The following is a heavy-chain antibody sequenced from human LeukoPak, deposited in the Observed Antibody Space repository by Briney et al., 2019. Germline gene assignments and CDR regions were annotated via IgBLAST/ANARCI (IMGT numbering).Heavy chain of an antibody. CDR3: AFSSSSSGGSFDY. CDR2: ISWNSGSI. CDR1: GFTFDGYA. Sequence: GGSLRLSCAASGFTFDGYAMHWVRQAPGKGLEWVSGISWNSGSIGYADSVKGRFTISRDNAKNSLYLQMNSLRAEDMALYYCAFSSSSSGGSFDYWGQGTLVTVSS. D-gene: IGHD6-6*01. J-gene: IGHJ4*02. V-gene: IGHV3-9*03.